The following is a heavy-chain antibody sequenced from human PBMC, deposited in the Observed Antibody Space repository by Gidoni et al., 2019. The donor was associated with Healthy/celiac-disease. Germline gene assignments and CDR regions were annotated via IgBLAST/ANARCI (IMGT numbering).Heavy chain of an antibody. Sequence: EVQLVESGGGLVQPGGSLRLSCAASGSTFSSYAMHWVRQAPGKGLEYVSAISSNGGSTYDANSVKGRFTISRDNSKNTLYLQMGSLRAEDMAVYYCARESAYSGYDSWGQGTLVTVSS. V-gene: IGHV3-64*01. J-gene: IGHJ4*02. CDR1: GSTFSSYA. CDR3: ARESAYSGYDS. CDR2: ISSNGGST. D-gene: IGHD5-12*01.